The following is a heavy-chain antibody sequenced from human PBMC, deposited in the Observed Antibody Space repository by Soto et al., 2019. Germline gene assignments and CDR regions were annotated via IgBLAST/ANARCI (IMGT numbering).Heavy chain of an antibody. D-gene: IGHD6-13*01. Sequence: SETLSLTCTVSGGSISSYYWSWIRQPPGKGLEWIGYIYYSGSTNYNPSLKSRVTISVDTSKNQFSLKLSSVTAADTAVYYCARRRRIAAAGTKYYYYGMDVWGQGTTVTVSS. J-gene: IGHJ6*02. CDR1: GGSISSYY. CDR3: ARRRRIAAAGTKYYYYGMDV. CDR2: IYYSGST. V-gene: IGHV4-59*01.